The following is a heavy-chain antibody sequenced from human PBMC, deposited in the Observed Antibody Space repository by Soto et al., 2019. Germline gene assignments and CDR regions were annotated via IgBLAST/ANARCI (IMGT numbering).Heavy chain of an antibody. Sequence: QVQLVESGGGVVQPGRSLRLSCAVSGFTLRNYAMHWVRQAPGKGLEWVALISQNESDKASPDSVKGRFTISRDSYTNTLYLQMNSLRPEDTAVYYCARDVYYDSSGYRLSGIDSWGEGPLVIVSS. J-gene: IGHJ4*02. D-gene: IGHD3-22*01. CDR1: GFTLRNYA. CDR3: ARDVYYDSSGYRLSGIDS. CDR2: ISQNESDK. V-gene: IGHV3-30-3*01.